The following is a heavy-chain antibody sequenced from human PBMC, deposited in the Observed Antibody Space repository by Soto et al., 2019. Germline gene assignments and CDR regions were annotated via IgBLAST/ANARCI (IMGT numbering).Heavy chain of an antibody. D-gene: IGHD5-12*01. CDR3: ARQGSGSEYPQYFYYGMDV. J-gene: IGHJ6*02. V-gene: IGHV1-2*02. CDR1: GYTFTAYY. CDR2: INPNSGVA. Sequence: VELVQSGAEVEKPGAAVRISCKTSGYTFTAYYIHWVRQAPGQGLEWMGWINPNSGVANYAQKFQGRVTMTRDTSISTVYMELTKMRSEDTTIYYCARQGSGSEYPQYFYYGMDVWGLGTTAAASS.